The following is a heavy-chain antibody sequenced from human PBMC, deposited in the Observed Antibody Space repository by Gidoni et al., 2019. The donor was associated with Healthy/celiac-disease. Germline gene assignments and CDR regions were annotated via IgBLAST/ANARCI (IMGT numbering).Heavy chain of an antibody. CDR3: TREWLDDAFDI. CDR1: GFTFSGSA. J-gene: IGHJ3*02. D-gene: IGHD6-19*01. CDR2: IRSKANSYAT. Sequence: EVQLVESGGGLVQPGGSLKLSCAASGFTFSGSAMHWVRQASGKGLEWVGRIRSKANSYATAYAASVKGRFTISRDDSKNTAYLQMNSLKTEDTAVYYCTREWLDDAFDIWGQGTMVTVSS. V-gene: IGHV3-73*02.